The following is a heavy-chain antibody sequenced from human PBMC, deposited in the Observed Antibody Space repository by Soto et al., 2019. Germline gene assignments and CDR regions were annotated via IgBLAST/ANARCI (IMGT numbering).Heavy chain of an antibody. J-gene: IGHJ1*01. Sequence: GVSVKVSCKASGYTFTSYAMHWVRQAPGQRLEWMGWINAGNGNTKYSQKFQGRVTITRDTSASTAYMELSSLRSEDTAVYYCARDRQQLYAEYFQHWGQGTLVTVSS. D-gene: IGHD6-13*01. CDR2: INAGNGNT. V-gene: IGHV1-3*01. CDR3: ARDRQQLYAEYFQH. CDR1: GYTFTSYA.